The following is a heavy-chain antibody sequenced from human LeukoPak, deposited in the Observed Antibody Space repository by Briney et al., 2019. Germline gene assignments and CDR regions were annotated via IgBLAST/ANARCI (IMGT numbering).Heavy chain of an antibody. CDR1: GYTFTSYG. CDR3: ARDCSTTTCQGRVDI. V-gene: IGHV1-18*01. J-gene: IGHJ3*02. D-gene: IGHD2-2*01. CDR2: ISANNGNI. Sequence: GASVKVSCKASGYTFTSYGISWVRQAPGQGLEWMGWISANNGNINFAQGLQGRVTMTTDTSTGTAYMELRSLRSDDTAVYYCARDCSTTTCQGRVDIWGQGTMLTVSS.